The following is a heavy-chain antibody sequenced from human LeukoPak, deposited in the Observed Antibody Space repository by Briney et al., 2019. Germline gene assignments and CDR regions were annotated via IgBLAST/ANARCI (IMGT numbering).Heavy chain of an antibody. CDR2: ISSSGSTI. CDR3: ASQDLVVPDY. Sequence: EGSLRLSCAASGFTFSDYYMSWIRQAPGKALEWVSYISSSGSTIYYADSVKGRFTISRDNAKNSLYLQMNSLRAEDTAVYYCASQDLVVPDYWGQGTLVTVSS. D-gene: IGHD2-15*01. CDR1: GFTFSDYY. V-gene: IGHV3-11*01. J-gene: IGHJ4*02.